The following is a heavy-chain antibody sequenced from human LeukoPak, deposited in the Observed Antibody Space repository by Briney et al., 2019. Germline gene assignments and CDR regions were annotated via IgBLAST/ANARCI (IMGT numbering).Heavy chain of an antibody. V-gene: IGHV3-74*01. CDR1: GFTFSSYW. Sequence: GGSLRLSCAASGFTFSSYWMHWVRQAPGKGLVWVSRINTDGSSTSYADSVKGRFTISRDNAKNTLYLQMNSLRAEDTAEYYCARESGIAAALDLWGQGTLVTVSS. CDR2: INTDGSST. J-gene: IGHJ5*02. CDR3: ARESGIAAALDL. D-gene: IGHD6-13*01.